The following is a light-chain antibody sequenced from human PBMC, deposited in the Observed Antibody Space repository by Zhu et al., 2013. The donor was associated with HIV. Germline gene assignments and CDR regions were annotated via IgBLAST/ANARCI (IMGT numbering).Light chain of an antibody. CDR2: AAS. J-gene: IGKJ4*01. Sequence: DIQLTQSPSLLSASVGDRVTITCRASQDIDRYLAWYQQTPGKAPTLLVYAASTTQSGVPSRFSGSGSGTEFSLTISSLQPEDVATYYCQQANSFPSTFGRGTKV. CDR3: QQANSFPST. CDR1: QDIDRY. V-gene: IGKV1-9*01.